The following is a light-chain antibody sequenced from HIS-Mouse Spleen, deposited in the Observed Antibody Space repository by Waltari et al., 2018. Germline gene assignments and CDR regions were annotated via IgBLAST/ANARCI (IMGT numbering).Light chain of an antibody. J-gene: IGKJ4*01. CDR3: QQRSNWDPLT. CDR1: QGVSSY. CDR2: DAS. Sequence: EIVLTQSPATLSLSPGERPPLSFRASQGVSSYLPWYQQKPGQAPRLPIYDASNRATGIPARFSGSGSGTDFTLTISSLEPEDFAVYYCQQRSNWDPLTFGGGTKVEIK. V-gene: IGKV3-11*01.